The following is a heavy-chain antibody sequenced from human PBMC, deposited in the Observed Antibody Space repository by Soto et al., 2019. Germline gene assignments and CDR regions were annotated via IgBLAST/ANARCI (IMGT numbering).Heavy chain of an antibody. D-gene: IGHD2-2*01. V-gene: IGHV4-59*08. Sequence: SETLSLTCTVSGGSISSYYWSWIRQPPGEGLEWIGYIYDSGTTYTNPSLRSQVAISLDTSKNHFSLTLSSVTAADTAVYYCARGQCSSASCFYFDYWGQGSLVTVSS. CDR3: ARGQCSSASCFYFDY. CDR2: IYDSGTT. CDR1: GGSISSYY. J-gene: IGHJ4*02.